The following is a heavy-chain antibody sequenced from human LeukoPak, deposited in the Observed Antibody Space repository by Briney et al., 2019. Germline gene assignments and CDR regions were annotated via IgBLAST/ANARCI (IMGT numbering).Heavy chain of an antibody. Sequence: QTGGSLRLSCAASGFTFSSYGMHWVRQAPVKGLEWVAVIWYDGSNKYYADSVKGRFTISRDNSKNTLYLQMNSLRAEDTAVYYCVRDAFGGVGPFDYWGQGTLVTVSS. CDR2: IWYDGSNK. CDR1: GFTFSSYG. CDR3: VRDAFGGVGPFDY. V-gene: IGHV3-33*01. D-gene: IGHD3-16*01. J-gene: IGHJ4*02.